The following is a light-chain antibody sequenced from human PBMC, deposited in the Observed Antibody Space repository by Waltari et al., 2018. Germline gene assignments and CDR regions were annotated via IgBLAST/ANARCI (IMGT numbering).Light chain of an antibody. CDR1: TLGDKY. CDR3: QAWDSSTLV. V-gene: IGLV3-1*01. Sequence: SYELSQPPSMSVSPGQTASITCSGDTLGDKYASWYHQKPGQSPVLVLFTVNNRPSGIPERFSGSNSGNTATLTISGTQAMDEADYYCQAWDSSTLVFGGGTKLTVL. CDR2: TVN. J-gene: IGLJ2*01.